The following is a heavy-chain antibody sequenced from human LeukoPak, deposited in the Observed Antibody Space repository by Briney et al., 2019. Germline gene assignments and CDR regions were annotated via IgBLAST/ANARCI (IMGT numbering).Heavy chain of an antibody. CDR1: GYSFTSYW. CDR3: ARLNSVATRFHYYYYYMDV. CDR2: IYPGDSDT. D-gene: IGHD4-23*01. V-gene: IGHV5-51*01. J-gene: IGHJ6*03. Sequence: GESLKISCKGSGYSFTSYWIGWVRQMPGKGLEWMGIIYPGDSDTRYSPSFQGQVTISADKSISTAYLQWSSLKASDTAMYYCARLNSVATRFHYYYYYMDVWGKGTTVTISS.